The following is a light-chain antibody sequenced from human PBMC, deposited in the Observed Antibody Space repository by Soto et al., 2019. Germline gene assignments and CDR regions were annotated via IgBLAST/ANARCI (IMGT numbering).Light chain of an antibody. J-gene: IGKJ1*01. Sequence: DIQMTQSPSTLSASVGDRVTITCRASQSISPWLAWYQQKPGTAPKLLIYKASSLESGVPSSFSGSASGTEFTLTISSLQPDDFATYYCQHYSGYSTFGQGTKVDIK. CDR1: QSISPW. CDR2: KAS. CDR3: QHYSGYST. V-gene: IGKV1-5*03.